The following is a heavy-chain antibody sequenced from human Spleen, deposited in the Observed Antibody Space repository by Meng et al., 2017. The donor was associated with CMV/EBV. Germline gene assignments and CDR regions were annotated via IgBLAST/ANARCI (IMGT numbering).Heavy chain of an antibody. Sequence: CAVSGGSISGGHWWTWVRQPPGKGLEWIGEIYHRGNTNYNPSLESRVTISLDKSKNQFSLKLTSVTAADTAIYYCARDPGGEAPLDYWGQGTLVTVSS. CDR3: ARDPGGEAPLDY. D-gene: IGHD1-14*01. CDR2: IYHRGNT. CDR1: GGSISGGHW. J-gene: IGHJ4*02. V-gene: IGHV4-4*02.